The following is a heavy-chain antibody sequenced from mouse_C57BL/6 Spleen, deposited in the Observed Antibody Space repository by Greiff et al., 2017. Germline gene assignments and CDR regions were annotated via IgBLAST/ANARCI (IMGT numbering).Heavy chain of an antibody. CDR1: GYTFTSYW. CDR3: ARLRYYGSKSFDY. CDR2: IDPSDSYT. V-gene: IGHV1-69*01. J-gene: IGHJ2*01. D-gene: IGHD1-1*01. Sequence: QVQLQQPGAELVMPGASVKLSCKASGYTFTSYWMHWVKQRPGPGLEWIGEIDPSDSYTNYNQQFKGKSTLTVDKSSSTAYMQLSSLTSEDSAVYYCARLRYYGSKSFDYWGQGTTLTVSS.